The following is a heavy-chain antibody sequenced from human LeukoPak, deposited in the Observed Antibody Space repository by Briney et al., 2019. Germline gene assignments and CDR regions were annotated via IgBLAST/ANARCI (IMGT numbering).Heavy chain of an antibody. Sequence: ASVKVSCKASGYSFATKYMHWVRQAHGQGLEWMGWINPASGVTHYAQKFQGRVTMTRDTSISTAYMELSGLRSDDTAVYYCGTLLSNGPFDYWGQGSLVTVSS. CDR1: GYSFATKY. CDR2: INPASGVT. CDR3: GTLLSNGPFDY. V-gene: IGHV1-2*02. J-gene: IGHJ4*02.